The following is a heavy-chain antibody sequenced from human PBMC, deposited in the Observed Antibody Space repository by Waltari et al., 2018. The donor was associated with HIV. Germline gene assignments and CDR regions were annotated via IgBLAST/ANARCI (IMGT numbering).Heavy chain of an antibody. J-gene: IGHJ4*02. V-gene: IGHV4-39*01. CDR3: SRHTQTALTTDY. CDR2: IYSSGST. Sequence: QLQLQESGPGLVKAAENLSRTCSVSGGSLIRSHHSCGWLRQTPGKGLEWLGIIYSSGSTYYNPSLQSRVAMSVDTSKNQFSLRLSSVTAADTAVYYCSRHTQTALTTDYWGQGTRVTVSA. CDR1: GGSLIRSHHS. D-gene: IGHD4-4*01.